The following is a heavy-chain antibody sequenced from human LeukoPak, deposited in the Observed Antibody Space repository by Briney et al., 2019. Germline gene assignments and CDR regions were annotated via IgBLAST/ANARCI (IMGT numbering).Heavy chain of an antibody. CDR3: AKCMSSTGVCLNFDY. D-gene: IGHD2-8*01. V-gene: IGHV3-23*01. CDR2: IGSDSAT. J-gene: IGHJ4*02. CDR1: GFTFFNYA. Sequence: GGSLRLSCEASGFTFFNYAMSWVRQARGKWLQWVSGIGSDSATFYTDSVKGRFTISRDNSKNTVYLHIDSLGAEDTAVYYCAKCMSSTGVCLNFDYWGQGILVAVST.